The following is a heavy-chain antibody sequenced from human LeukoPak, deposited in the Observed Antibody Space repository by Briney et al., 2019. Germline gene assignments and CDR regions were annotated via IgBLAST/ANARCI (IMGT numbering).Heavy chain of an antibody. J-gene: IGHJ4*02. CDR1: GFTFSSYA. CDR2: ISGSGGST. V-gene: IGHV3-23*01. Sequence: GGSLRLSCAASGFTFSSYAMSWVRQAPGKGLEWVSAISGSGGSTYYADSVKGRFTISRDNSKNTLYLQMNSLRAEDTAVYYCAKDNRRYCSGGSCYPYFDYWGQGTLVTVSS. D-gene: IGHD2-15*01. CDR3: AKDNRRYCSGGSCYPYFDY.